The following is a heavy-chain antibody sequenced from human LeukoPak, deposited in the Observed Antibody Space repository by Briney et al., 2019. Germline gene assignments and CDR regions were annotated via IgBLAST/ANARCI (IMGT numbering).Heavy chain of an antibody. V-gene: IGHV4-34*01. CDR3: VIRSHFDPPNY. CDR1: GGSFSGYY. CDR2: INHSGST. J-gene: IGHJ4*02. D-gene: IGHD3-10*01. Sequence: PSETLSLTCAVYGGSFSGYYWSWIRQPPGKGLEWIGEINHSGSTNYNPSLKSRVTISVDTSKNQFSLKLSSVTAADTAVYYCVIRSHFDPPNYWGQGTLVTVSS.